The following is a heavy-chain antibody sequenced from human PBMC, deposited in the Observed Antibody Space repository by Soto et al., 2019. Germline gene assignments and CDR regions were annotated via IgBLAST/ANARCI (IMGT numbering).Heavy chain of an antibody. V-gene: IGHV4-4*09. J-gene: IGHJ4*02. Sequence: SETLSLTCTVSGDSISGYSWSWIRQPPGKGLEWIGCIHNSGNTNYNVSLKSRVTVSADTSKNQFFLKLTSVIAADTAVYYCARRYGGNFDYWGQGTLVTVSS. D-gene: IGHD4-17*01. CDR3: ARRYGGNFDY. CDR2: IHNSGNT. CDR1: GDSISGYS.